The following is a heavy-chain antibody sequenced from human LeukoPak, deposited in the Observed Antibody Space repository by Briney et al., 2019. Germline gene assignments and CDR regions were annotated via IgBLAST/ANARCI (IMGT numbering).Heavy chain of an antibody. CDR1: GFIFSSYS. Sequence: GGSLRLSCAASGFIFSSYSMNWVRQAPGKGLEWVSSISSGSSYIYYADSVKGRFTISRDNAKNSLYLQMNSLSAEDTAVYYCAHTSGYDFSSYYYYYMDVWGKGTTVTVSS. D-gene: IGHD5-12*01. V-gene: IGHV3-21*01. CDR3: AHTSGYDFSSYYYYYMDV. J-gene: IGHJ6*03. CDR2: ISSGSSYI.